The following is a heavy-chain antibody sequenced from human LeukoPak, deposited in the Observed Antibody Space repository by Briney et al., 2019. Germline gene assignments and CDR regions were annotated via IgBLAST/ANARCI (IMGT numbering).Heavy chain of an antibody. V-gene: IGHV4-34*01. CDR3: ARGDMITFGGVIVLWYAFDI. CDR2: INHSGST. CDR1: GGSFSGYY. D-gene: IGHD3-16*02. J-gene: IGHJ3*02. Sequence: SETLSLTCAVYGGSFSGYYWSWIRQPPGKGLEWIWEINHSGSTNYNPSLKSRVTISVDTSKNQFSLKLSSVTAADTAVYYCARGDMITFGGVIVLWYAFDIWGQGTMVTVSS.